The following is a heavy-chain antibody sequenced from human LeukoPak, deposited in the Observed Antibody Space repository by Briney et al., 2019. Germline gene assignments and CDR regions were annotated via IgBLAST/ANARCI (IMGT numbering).Heavy chain of an antibody. CDR2: MNPNSGNT. D-gene: IGHD3-3*01. Sequence: GASVKVSCKASGYTFTSYDINWVRQATGQGLEWMGWMNPNSGNTGYAQKFQGRVTMTRNTSISTAYMELSSLRSEDTAVYYCARGGGLRFLEWLSHLNNWFDPWGQGTLVTVSS. V-gene: IGHV1-8*01. CDR1: GYTFTSYD. CDR3: ARGGGLRFLEWLSHLNNWFDP. J-gene: IGHJ5*02.